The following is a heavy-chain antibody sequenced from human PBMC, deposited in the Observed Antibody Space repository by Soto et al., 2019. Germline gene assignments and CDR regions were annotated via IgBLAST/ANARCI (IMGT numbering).Heavy chain of an antibody. CDR1: GGPFSTYA. V-gene: IGHV1-69*06. Sequence: SVKVSFKACGGPFSTYAISLVRQAPGQGLEWMGGIIPIFGPANYAQKFQGRVTITADKSTSTAYMELSSLRSEDTAVYYCARSNGMGVWGQGTPVTVSS. J-gene: IGHJ6*02. CDR3: ARSNGMGV. CDR2: IIPIFGPA.